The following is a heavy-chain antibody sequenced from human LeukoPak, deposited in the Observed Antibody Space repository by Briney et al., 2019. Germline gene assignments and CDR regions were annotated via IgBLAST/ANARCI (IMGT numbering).Heavy chain of an antibody. CDR3: AKTSYSTSWYWFDP. D-gene: IGHD6-13*01. Sequence: SETLSLTCTVSGGSISANYWSWIRQPPGKGLEWIGYIYYSGSTYYNPSLKSRVTISVDKSKNQLSLKLSSVTAADTAVYYCAKTSYSTSWYWFDPWGHGTLVTVSS. CDR2: IYYSGST. V-gene: IGHV4-59*08. J-gene: IGHJ5*02. CDR1: GGSISANY.